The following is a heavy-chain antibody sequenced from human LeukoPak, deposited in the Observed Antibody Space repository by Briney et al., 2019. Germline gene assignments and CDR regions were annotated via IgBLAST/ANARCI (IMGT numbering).Heavy chain of an antibody. D-gene: IGHD3-22*01. V-gene: IGHV3-9*01. CDR3: AKGGGGGYGYYFDY. Sequence: TGRSLRLSCAASGFTFYGYSMHWVRQAPRKGLGWGLWVSWNSGSIGYADSVKGRFTISRDNAKNSLYLQMNSLRAEDTALYYCAKGGGGGYGYYFDYWGQGTLVTVSS. J-gene: IGHJ4*02. CDR2: VSWNSGSI. CDR1: GFTFYGYS.